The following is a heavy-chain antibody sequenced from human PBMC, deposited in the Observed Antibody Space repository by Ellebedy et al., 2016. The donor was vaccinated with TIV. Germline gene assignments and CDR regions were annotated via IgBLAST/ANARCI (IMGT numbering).Heavy chain of an antibody. CDR3: APGGTTKVKKGFGY. D-gene: IGHD3-16*01. V-gene: IGHV3-23*01. CDR1: GFTFSSYA. J-gene: IGHJ4*02. Sequence: PGGSLRLSCAASGFTFSSYAMSWVRQAPGKGLEWVSTISHTGSRTYYADSVEGRFTISRDNSKSTLYLQMDSLRDDDTAVYYCAPGGTTKVKKGFGYWGQGTLVTVSS. CDR2: ISHTGSRT.